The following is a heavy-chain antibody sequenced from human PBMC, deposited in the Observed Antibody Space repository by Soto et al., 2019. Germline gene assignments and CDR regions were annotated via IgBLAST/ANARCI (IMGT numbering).Heavy chain of an antibody. Sequence: PGGSLRLSCAASGFTFSSYSMNWVRQAPGKGLEWVSYISSSSSSTIYYADSVKGRFTISRDNAKNSLYLQMNSLRDEDTAVYYCARDPSAGTSDYGMDVWGQGTTVTVSS. V-gene: IGHV3-48*02. D-gene: IGHD6-13*01. CDR3: ARDPSAGTSDYGMDV. CDR1: GFTFSSYS. J-gene: IGHJ6*02. CDR2: ISSSSSSTI.